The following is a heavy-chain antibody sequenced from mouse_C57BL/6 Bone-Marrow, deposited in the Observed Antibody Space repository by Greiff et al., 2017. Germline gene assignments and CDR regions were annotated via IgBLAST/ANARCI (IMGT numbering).Heavy chain of an antibody. J-gene: IGHJ2*01. CDR3: ARMNYGGDFDY. V-gene: IGHV5-17*01. CDR1: GFTFSDYG. Sequence: EVKLQESGGGLVKPGGSLKLSCAASGFTFSDYGMHWVRQAPEQGLEWVAYISSGSSTIYYADTVKGRFTISRDNAKNTLFLQMTSLRSEDTAMYYCARMNYGGDFDYWGQGTTLTVSS. CDR2: ISSGSSTI. D-gene: IGHD1-2*01.